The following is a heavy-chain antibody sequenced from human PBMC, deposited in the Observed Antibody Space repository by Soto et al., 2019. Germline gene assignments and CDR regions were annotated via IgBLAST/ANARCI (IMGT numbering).Heavy chain of an antibody. CDR2: MSSNGVTT. D-gene: IGHD1-26*01. J-gene: IGHJ4*02. V-gene: IGHV3-23*01. Sequence: EVQLLESGGGLIQPGGSLRLSCAASGFTSSNYVMSWVRQAPGKGLEWVSTMSSNGVTTYYADSVKGRFTISRDNSKNTLYLQMNSRRAEDTGVYYCVKRWADLSGQPYFGYWGQGTLVTVAS. CDR1: GFTSSNYV. CDR3: VKRWADLSGQPYFGY.